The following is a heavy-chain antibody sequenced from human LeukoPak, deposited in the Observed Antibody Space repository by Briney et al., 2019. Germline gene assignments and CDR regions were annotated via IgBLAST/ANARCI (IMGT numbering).Heavy chain of an antibody. CDR3: ARGGAARLHFQN. CDR2: IYHSGST. V-gene: IGHV4-30-2*01. D-gene: IGHD6-6*01. Sequence: SETLSLTCAVSGGSISSGGYSWSWIRQPPGKGLEWIGYIYHSGSTYYNPSLKSRVTISVDRSKNQFSLKLSSVTAADTAVYYCARGGAARLHFQNWGQGTLVTVSS. J-gene: IGHJ1*01. CDR1: GGSISSGGYS.